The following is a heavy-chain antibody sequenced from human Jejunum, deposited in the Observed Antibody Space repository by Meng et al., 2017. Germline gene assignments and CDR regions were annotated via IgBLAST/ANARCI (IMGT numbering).Heavy chain of an antibody. D-gene: IGHD6-19*01. CDR3: ASVRLSVSSDDY. CDR1: RFSFSNFW. Sequence: GESLKISCVASRFSFSNFWMSWVRQPPGKGLEWVANINQDESEKYYVDSVKGRFTISRDNAKNSLYLQMNSLRAEDTAIYYCASVRLSVSSDDYWGQGTLVTVPQ. J-gene: IGHJ4*02. V-gene: IGHV3-7*01. CDR2: INQDESEK.